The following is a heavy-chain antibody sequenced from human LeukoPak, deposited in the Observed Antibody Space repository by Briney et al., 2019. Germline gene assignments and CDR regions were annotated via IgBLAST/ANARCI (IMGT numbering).Heavy chain of an antibody. CDR3: ARSGAAAVNY. J-gene: IGHJ4*02. Sequence: PSEPLSLPCPVSGGSISSSSFYWSWIRQPPGKGLEWIGEINHSGSTNYNPSLKSRVTISVDTSKNQFSLKLSSVTAADTAVYYCARSGAAAVNYWGQGTLVTVSS. V-gene: IGHV4-39*07. D-gene: IGHD6-13*01. CDR1: GGSISSSSFY. CDR2: INHSGST.